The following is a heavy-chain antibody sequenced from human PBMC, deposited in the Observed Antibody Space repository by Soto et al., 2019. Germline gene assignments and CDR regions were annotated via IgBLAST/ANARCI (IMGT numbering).Heavy chain of an antibody. CDR1: GGSISSGGYY. J-gene: IGHJ4*02. CDR3: ARSPAAIPEYYFDY. V-gene: IGHV4-31*03. D-gene: IGHD2-2*02. Sequence: SETLSLTCTVSGGSISSGGYYWSWIRQHPGKGLEWIGYIYYSGSTYYNPSLESRVTISVDTSKNQFSLKLSSVTAADTAVYYCARSPAAIPEYYFDYWGQGTLVTVSS. CDR2: IYYSGST.